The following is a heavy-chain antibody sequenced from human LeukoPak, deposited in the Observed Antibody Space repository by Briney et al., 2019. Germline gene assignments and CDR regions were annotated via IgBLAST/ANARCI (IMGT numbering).Heavy chain of an antibody. D-gene: IGHD4-17*01. V-gene: IGHV3-33*08. Sequence: GGSLRLSCAASGFTFSSYSMNWVRQAPGKGLEWVAVIWYDGSNKYYADSVKGRFTISRDNSKNTLYPQMNSLRAEDTAVYYCAREYGDYSHYVDYYGMDVWGQGTTVTVSS. CDR1: GFTFSSYS. J-gene: IGHJ6*02. CDR2: IWYDGSNK. CDR3: AREYGDYSHYVDYYGMDV.